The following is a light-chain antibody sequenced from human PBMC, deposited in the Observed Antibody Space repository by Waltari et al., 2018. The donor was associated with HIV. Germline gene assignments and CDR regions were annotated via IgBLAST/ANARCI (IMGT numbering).Light chain of an antibody. CDR2: HDT. Sequence: SYEVTQPPSMSVSPGQTASITCSGAGLGEKSASWYQHKSGQSPLLVIYHDTKRPSGIPERFSGSNSGNTATLTITGIQALDEADYYCQAWDSNSFVVFGGGTKLTV. CDR1: GLGEKS. J-gene: IGLJ2*01. CDR3: QAWDSNSFVV. V-gene: IGLV3-1*01.